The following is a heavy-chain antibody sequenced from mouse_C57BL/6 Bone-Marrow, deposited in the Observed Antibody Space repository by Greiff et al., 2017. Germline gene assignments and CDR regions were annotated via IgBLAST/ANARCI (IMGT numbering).Heavy chain of an antibody. CDR3: ARDGGYLYYFDY. D-gene: IGHD1-1*02. Sequence: EVKLKESGGGLVKPGGSLKLSCAASGFTFSSYAMSWVRQTPEKRLEWVATISDGGSYTYYPDNVKGRFTISRDNAKNNLYLQMSHLKSEDTAMYYCARDGGYLYYFDYWGQGTTLTVSS. CDR1: GFTFSSYA. CDR2: ISDGGSYT. V-gene: IGHV5-4*01. J-gene: IGHJ2*01.